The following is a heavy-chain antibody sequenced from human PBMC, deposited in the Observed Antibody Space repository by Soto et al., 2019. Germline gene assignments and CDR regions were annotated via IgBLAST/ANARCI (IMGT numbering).Heavy chain of an antibody. CDR3: ARGVVVVAATPPFDY. Sequence: ASVKVSCKASGYTFTSYAMHWVRQAPGQRLEWMGWINAGNGNTKYSQKFQGRVTITRDTSASTAYMELSSLRSEDTAVYYCARGVVVVAATPPFDYWGQGTLVPVSS. CDR1: GYTFTSYA. D-gene: IGHD2-15*01. CDR2: INAGNGNT. V-gene: IGHV1-3*01. J-gene: IGHJ4*02.